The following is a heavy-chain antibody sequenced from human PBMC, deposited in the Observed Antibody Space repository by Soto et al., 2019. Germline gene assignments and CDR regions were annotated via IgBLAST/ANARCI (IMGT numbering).Heavy chain of an antibody. J-gene: IGHJ4*02. CDR1: GYTFTSYA. D-gene: IGHD3-9*01. CDR3: ARGGHVLRYFDWSVDY. V-gene: IGHV1-3*01. Sequence: ASVKVSCKASGYTFTSYAMHWVRQAPGQRLEWMGWINAGNGNTKYSQKFQGRVTITRDTSASTAYMELSSLRSEDTAMYYCARGGHVLRYFDWSVDYWGQGTLVT. CDR2: INAGNGNT.